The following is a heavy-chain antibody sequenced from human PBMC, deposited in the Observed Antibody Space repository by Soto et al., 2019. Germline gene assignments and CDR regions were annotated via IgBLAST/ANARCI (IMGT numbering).Heavy chain of an antibody. CDR2: IYHTGRT. Sequence: KTSETLSLTCAVSGYFITNGYYWGWIRQPPGKGLEWIGSIYHTGRTYYNPSLKSRVTISVDTSKNQFSLKLASVTAADTAVYYCARDRAAVAGTFDYWGRGTLVTVSS. CDR1: GYFITNGYY. D-gene: IGHD6-19*01. CDR3: ARDRAAVAGTFDY. J-gene: IGHJ4*02. V-gene: IGHV4-38-2*02.